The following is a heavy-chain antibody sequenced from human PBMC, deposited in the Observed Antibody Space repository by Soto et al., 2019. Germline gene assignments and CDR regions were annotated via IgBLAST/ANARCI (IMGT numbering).Heavy chain of an antibody. V-gene: IGHV1-69*12. CDR1: GGTFSSYA. J-gene: IGHJ6*02. CDR2: IIPIFGTA. Sequence: QVQLVQSGAEVKKPGSSVKVSCKASGGTFSSYAISWVRQAPGQGLEWMGGIIPIFGTADYAQRFQGRVTMTADESTSTAHMELTSLRSEDTAVYYGATARSSSAYYCGMDVWGQGTTVTVSS. CDR3: ATARSSSAYYCGMDV. D-gene: IGHD6-6*01.